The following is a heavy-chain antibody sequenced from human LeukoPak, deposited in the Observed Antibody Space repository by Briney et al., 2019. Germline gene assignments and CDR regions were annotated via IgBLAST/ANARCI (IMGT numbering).Heavy chain of an antibody. Sequence: GGSLRLSCAASGFIFSSYWMHWVRQAPGKGLLWVSRINGDGSTTSYADSVKGRFTISRDNAKNTLYLQMNSLRVEDTAVYYCARANIATAGALDYWGQGTLVTVSS. CDR3: ARANIATAGALDY. CDR1: GFIFSSYW. J-gene: IGHJ4*02. CDR2: INGDGSTT. V-gene: IGHV3-74*01. D-gene: IGHD6-13*01.